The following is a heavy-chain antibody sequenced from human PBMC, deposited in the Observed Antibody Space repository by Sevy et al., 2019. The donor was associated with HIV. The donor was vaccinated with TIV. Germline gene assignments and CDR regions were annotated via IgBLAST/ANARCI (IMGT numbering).Heavy chain of an antibody. D-gene: IGHD6-13*01. V-gene: IGHV4-39*01. CDR3: ARQNRQLDYFDY. J-gene: IGHJ4*02. CDR1: GGSISSSSYY. Sequence: SETLSLTCTVSGGSISSSSYYWGWIRQPPGKGLEWIGSIYYSGSTYYNPSLKSRVTISVDTSKNQFSLKLSSVTAADTAVYYCARQNRQLDYFDYWGQGTLVTVSS. CDR2: IYYSGST.